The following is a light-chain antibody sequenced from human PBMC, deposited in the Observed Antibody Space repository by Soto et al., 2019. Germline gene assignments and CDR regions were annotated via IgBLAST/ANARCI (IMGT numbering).Light chain of an antibody. CDR3: QQYNSYS. Sequence: DIQMTQSPSTLLASVGDRVTIICRASQSISNWLAWYQRKPGTAPKVLIYHASNLQSGVPSRFSGSGSGTEFTLTISSLQPDDFATYYCQQYNSYSFGQGTKVDIK. CDR1: QSISNW. CDR2: HAS. J-gene: IGKJ1*01. V-gene: IGKV1-5*02.